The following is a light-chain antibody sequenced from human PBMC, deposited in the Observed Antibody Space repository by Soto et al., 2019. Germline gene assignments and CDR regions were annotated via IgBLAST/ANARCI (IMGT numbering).Light chain of an antibody. V-gene: IGKV3-20*01. Sequence: EIVLTQSPGTLSVSPGERATLSCRASQTVSSTYLAWCRQKPGQAPRLLMYGTSSRASDIPDRFSGSGSGTDFTLTINRLEPEDFAVYYCHQYGTSPYTFGQGTKLEIK. CDR3: HQYGTSPYT. J-gene: IGKJ2*01. CDR1: QTVSSTY. CDR2: GTS.